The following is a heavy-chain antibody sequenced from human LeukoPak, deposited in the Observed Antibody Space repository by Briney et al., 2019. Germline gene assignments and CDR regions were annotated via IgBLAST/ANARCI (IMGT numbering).Heavy chain of an antibody. Sequence: PGGSLRLSCAASGFTFSSYWMHWVRQAPGKGLVWVSAISGSGGSTYYADSVKGRFTISRDNSKNTLYLQMNSLRAEDTAVYYCAKDLEFGSSSAVQDYWGQGTLVTVSS. D-gene: IGHD6-6*01. CDR3: AKDLEFGSSSAVQDY. J-gene: IGHJ4*02. CDR1: GFTFSSYW. V-gene: IGHV3-23*01. CDR2: ISGSGGST.